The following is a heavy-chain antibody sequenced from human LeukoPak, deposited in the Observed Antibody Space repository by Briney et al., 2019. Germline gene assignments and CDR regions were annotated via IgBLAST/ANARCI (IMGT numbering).Heavy chain of an antibody. Sequence: GGSLRLSCAASGFTFSSYWTNLVRQAPGKGLVWVSRIASDGSSTTYADSVKGRFSISRDNAKNTLYLQMNSLRVEDTAVYYCARGRPYGNDYWGQGTLVTVSS. J-gene: IGHJ4*02. CDR2: IASDGSST. CDR3: ARGRPYGNDY. V-gene: IGHV3-74*01. CDR1: GFTFSSYW. D-gene: IGHD3-10*01.